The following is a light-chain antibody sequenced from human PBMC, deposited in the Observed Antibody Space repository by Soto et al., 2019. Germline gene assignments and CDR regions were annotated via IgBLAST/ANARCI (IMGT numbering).Light chain of an antibody. V-gene: IGKV3-20*01. CDR3: QQYGTLPWT. CDR2: GVS. J-gene: IGKJ1*01. CDR1: QSVSKTY. Sequence: EIVLTQSPGTLSLSPGERATLSCRAGQSVSKTYLAWYQQKPGQAPRLLMFGVSSRATGITDRFSGSGSGTDFTLTISRLEPGDFAVYYCQQYGTLPWTFGQGTKVEIK.